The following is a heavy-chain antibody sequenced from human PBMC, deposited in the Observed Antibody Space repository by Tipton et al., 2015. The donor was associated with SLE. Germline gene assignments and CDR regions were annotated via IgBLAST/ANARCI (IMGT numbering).Heavy chain of an antibody. J-gene: IGHJ5*02. CDR1: GGSISSGDYH. CDR3: ASRGQQLGWFDP. V-gene: IGHV4-30-4*01. D-gene: IGHD6-13*01. CDR2: IYYSGST. Sequence: LRLSCTVSGGSISSGDYHWSWIRQPPGKGLEWIGYIYYSGSTYYNPSLKSRVTISVDTSKNQFSLKLSSVTAADTAVYYCASRGQQLGWFDPWGQGTLVTVSS.